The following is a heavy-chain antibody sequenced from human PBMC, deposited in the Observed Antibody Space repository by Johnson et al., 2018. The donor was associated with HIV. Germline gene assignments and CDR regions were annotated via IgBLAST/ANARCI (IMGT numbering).Heavy chain of an antibody. CDR2: ISYDGSTK. V-gene: IGHV3-30*18. CDR1: GFTLGSFG. J-gene: IGHJ3*02. D-gene: IGHD5-12*01. CDR3: AKCRGLGARGAFDI. Sequence: QVQLVESGGAVVQPGKSLRLSCAASGFTLGSFGMHWVRQAPGKGLEWVAVISYDGSTKYYADSVKGRFTISRDNSKNKLYLQLSSLRAEDTAVYYCAKCRGLGARGAFDIWGQGTMVTVSS.